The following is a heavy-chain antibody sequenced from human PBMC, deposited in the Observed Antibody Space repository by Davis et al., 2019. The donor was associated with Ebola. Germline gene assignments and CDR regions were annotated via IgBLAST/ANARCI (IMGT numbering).Heavy chain of an antibody. CDR2: IFPGDSDT. J-gene: IGHJ4*02. D-gene: IGHD5-24*01. CDR1: GYTFTTYW. CDR3: ARGTDGYNPGGYFDS. V-gene: IGHV5-51*01. Sequence: GESLKISCKVSGYTFTTYWIVWVRQMPGKGLECMGIIFPGDSDTRYSPSFQGQVTISADKSISTAYLQWRSLKASDTAMYYCARGTDGYNPGGYFDSWGQGTLVTVSS.